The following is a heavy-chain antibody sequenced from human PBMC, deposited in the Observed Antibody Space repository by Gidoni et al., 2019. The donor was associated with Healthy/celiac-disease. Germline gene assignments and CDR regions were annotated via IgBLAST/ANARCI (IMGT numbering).Heavy chain of an antibody. CDR1: GLTFRSYS. CDR2: ISSSSSTI. Sequence: EVQLVASGGGLVQPGGSLSLSCAASGLTFRSYSMNWVRQAPGKGLEWVSYISSSSSTIYYADSVKGRFTISRDNAKNSLYLQMNSLRAEDTAVYYCARDGGSSGWYVWFDPWGQGTLVTVSS. D-gene: IGHD6-19*01. V-gene: IGHV3-48*01. J-gene: IGHJ5*02. CDR3: ARDGGSSGWYVWFDP.